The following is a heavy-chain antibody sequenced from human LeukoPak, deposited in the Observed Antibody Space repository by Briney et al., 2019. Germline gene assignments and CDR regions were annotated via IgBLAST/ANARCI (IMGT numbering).Heavy chain of an antibody. D-gene: IGHD1-26*01. CDR3: ASQNSGSYYFGGHLDY. CDR2: ISAYNGNT. J-gene: IGHJ4*02. CDR1: GYTFTSYG. Sequence: ASVKVSCKASGYTFTSYGISWVRQAPGQGLEWMGWISAYNGNTNYAQKLQGRVTMTTDTSTSTAYMELRSLRSDDTAVYYCASQNSGSYYFGGHLDYWGQGTLVTVSS. V-gene: IGHV1-18*01.